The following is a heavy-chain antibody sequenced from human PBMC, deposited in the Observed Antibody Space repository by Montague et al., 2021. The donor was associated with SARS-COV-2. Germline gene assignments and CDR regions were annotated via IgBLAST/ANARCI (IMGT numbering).Heavy chain of an antibody. D-gene: IGHD3-22*01. CDR3: ARGQSGITMIVVAILGVEFYFDN. V-gene: IGHV4-34*01. Sequence: SETLSLTCAVYGGSFSDSHWSWLRQPPGKGLEWIGEINHSGSTKYNPSLKSRVTISVDTSKNQFSLKLSSLTAADTAVYYCARGQSGITMIVVAILGVEFYFDNWGQGTLVTVSS. CDR1: GGSFSDSH. CDR2: INHSGST. J-gene: IGHJ4*02.